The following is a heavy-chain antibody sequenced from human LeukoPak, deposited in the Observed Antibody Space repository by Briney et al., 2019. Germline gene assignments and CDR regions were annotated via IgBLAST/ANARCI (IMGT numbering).Heavy chain of an antibody. V-gene: IGHV1-24*01. CDR3: ASFHLTAAAALSD. Sequence: GASVKVSCKVSGYTLTELSMHWVRQAPGKGLEWMGGFDPEDGETIHAQKFQGRVTMTEDTSTDTAYVELSSLRSEDTAVYYCASFHLTAAAALSDWGQGTLVTVSS. CDR2: FDPEDGET. CDR1: GYTLTELS. D-gene: IGHD2-2*01. J-gene: IGHJ4*02.